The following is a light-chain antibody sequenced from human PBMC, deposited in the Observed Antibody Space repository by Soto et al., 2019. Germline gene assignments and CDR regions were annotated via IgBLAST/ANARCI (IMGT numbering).Light chain of an antibody. V-gene: IGKV3-15*01. CDR1: QSVSSN. Sequence: EIVMTQSPATLSVSPGERATLSCRASQSVSSNLAWYQQKPGQAPRLLIYGASTRATGIPARFSGSGSGTEFTLTISSLRSEDLAVYYCQQYNTQWTFGQGTKV. CDR3: QQYNTQWT. CDR2: GAS. J-gene: IGKJ1*01.